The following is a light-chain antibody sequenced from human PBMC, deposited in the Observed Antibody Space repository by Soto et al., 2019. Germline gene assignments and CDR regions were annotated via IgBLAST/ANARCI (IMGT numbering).Light chain of an antibody. V-gene: IGKV3-20*01. CDR3: QQYGSSPPLT. Sequence: EMVWTQSPGTLSLSPEERATLSCRASQSISSSYLAWYQQKLGQAPRVLIYGASRRATGIPDRFSGSGSGTDFNLTISRLEPEDFAVYYCQQYGSSPPLTFGGGTKVAIK. CDR2: GAS. CDR1: QSISSSY. J-gene: IGKJ4*01.